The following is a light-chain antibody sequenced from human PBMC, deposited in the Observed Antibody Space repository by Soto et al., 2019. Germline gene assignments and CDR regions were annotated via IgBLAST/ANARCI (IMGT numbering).Light chain of an antibody. CDR3: SSYAGSNNSV. CDR1: SSDVGGYNY. CDR2: EVS. V-gene: IGLV2-8*01. J-gene: IGLJ1*01. Sequence: QSVLTQPPSASGSPGQSVTISCTGTSSDVGGYNYVSWYQQHPGKAPKLMIYEVSKRPSGVPDRFSGSKSGNTASLTVSGLQAEDAADYYCSSYAGSNNSVFGTGTKLTVL.